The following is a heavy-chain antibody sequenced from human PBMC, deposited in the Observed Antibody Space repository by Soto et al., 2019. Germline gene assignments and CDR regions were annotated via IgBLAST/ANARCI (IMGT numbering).Heavy chain of an antibody. CDR2: IYYSGST. D-gene: IGHD3-10*01. CDR1: GGSISSYY. Sequence: SETLSLTCTVSGGSISSYYWSWIRQPPGKGLEWIGYIYYSGSTNYNPSLKSRVTISVDTSKNQFSLKLSSVTAADTAVYYCARWSTEYGSGSYAAFDYWGQGTLVTVSS. V-gene: IGHV4-59*01. J-gene: IGHJ4*02. CDR3: ARWSTEYGSGSYAAFDY.